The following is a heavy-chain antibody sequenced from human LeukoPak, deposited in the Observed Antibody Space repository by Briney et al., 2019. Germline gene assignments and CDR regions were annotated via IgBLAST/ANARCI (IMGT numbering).Heavy chain of an antibody. J-gene: IGHJ4*02. CDR1: GGSFSGYY. CDR2: INHSGST. V-gene: IGHV4-34*01. D-gene: IGHD6-13*01. CDR3: ARLGARVAAAGRFDY. Sequence: SGTLSLTCAVYGGSFSGYYWSWIRQPPGKGLEWIGEINHSGSTNYNPSLKSRVTISVDTSKNQFSLKLSSVTAADTAVYYCARLGARVAAAGRFDYWGQGTLVTVSS.